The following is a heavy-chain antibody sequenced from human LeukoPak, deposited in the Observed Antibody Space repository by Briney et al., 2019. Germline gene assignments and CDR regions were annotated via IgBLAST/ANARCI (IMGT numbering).Heavy chain of an antibody. J-gene: IGHJ4*02. CDR1: GYSISSGYY. CDR3: ARHARAARPGYFDY. D-gene: IGHD6-6*01. Sequence: SETLSLTCAVSGYSISSGYYWGWIRQPPGKGLEWIGSIYHSGSTYYNPSLKSRVTISVDTSKNQFSLKLSSVTAADTAVYYCARHARAARPGYFDYWGQGTLVTVSS. CDR2: IYHSGST. V-gene: IGHV4-38-2*01.